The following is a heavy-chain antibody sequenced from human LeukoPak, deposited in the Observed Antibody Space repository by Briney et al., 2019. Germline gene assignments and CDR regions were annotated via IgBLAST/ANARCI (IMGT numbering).Heavy chain of an antibody. J-gene: IGHJ4*02. Sequence: PSETLSLTCAVSGGSITSSNWWTWVRQPPGKGLEWIGETHHSGSTNYNPSLQSRVSMSVDKSKNLFSLKLSSVTAADTAMYYCARVYCGSSSCYYFDYWGQGTLVTVSS. D-gene: IGHD2-2*01. CDR2: THHSGST. V-gene: IGHV4-4*02. CDR3: ARVYCGSSSCYYFDY. CDR1: GGSITSSNW.